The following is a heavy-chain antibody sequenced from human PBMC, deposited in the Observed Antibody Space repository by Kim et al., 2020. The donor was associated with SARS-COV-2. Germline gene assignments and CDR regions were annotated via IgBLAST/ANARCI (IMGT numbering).Heavy chain of an antibody. J-gene: IGHJ1*01. CDR3: ARPNCSGGSCYSIFQH. D-gene: IGHD2-15*01. Sequence: SVKGRFTISRDNAKNALDLQMNSLRDEDTAVYYCARPNCSGGSCYSIFQHWGQGTLVTVSS. V-gene: IGHV3-48*02.